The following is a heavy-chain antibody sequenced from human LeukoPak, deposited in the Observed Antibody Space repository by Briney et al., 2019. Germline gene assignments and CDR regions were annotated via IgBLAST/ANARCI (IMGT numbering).Heavy chain of an antibody. D-gene: IGHD3-10*01. CDR1: GGTFSSYA. V-gene: IGHV1-69*13. Sequence: SVKVSCKASGGTFSSYAISWVRQAPGQGLEWMGGIIPIFGTANYAQTFQGRVTITADESTSTAYMELSSLRSEDTAVYYCARLEYYYGSGSPGSFYAFDIWGQGTMVTVSS. CDR3: ARLEYYYGSGSPGSFYAFDI. CDR2: IIPIFGTA. J-gene: IGHJ3*02.